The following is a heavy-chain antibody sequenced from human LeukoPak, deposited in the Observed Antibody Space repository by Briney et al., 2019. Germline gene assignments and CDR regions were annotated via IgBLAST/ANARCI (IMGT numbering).Heavy chain of an antibody. CDR3: ARGRYGNDY. CDR2: IYYSGST. V-gene: IGHV4-61*01. J-gene: IGHJ4*02. D-gene: IGHD1-1*01. Sequence: PSETLSLTCTVSGGSISSSSYYWSWIRQPPGKGLEWIGYIYYSGSTNYNPSLKSRVTISVDTSKNQFSLKLSSVTAADTAVYYCARGRYGNDYWGQGTLVTVSS. CDR1: GGSISSSSYY.